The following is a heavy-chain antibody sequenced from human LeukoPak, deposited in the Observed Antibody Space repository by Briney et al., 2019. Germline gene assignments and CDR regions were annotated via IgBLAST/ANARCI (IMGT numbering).Heavy chain of an antibody. D-gene: IGHD2-8*01. V-gene: IGHV1-46*01. CDR3: ARDTCTNGVCYIP. CDR2: INPSGGST. CDR1: GYAFTSYY. Sequence: ASVKVSCKAAGYAFTSYYMHWVRQAPGQGLEWMGIINPSGGSTSYAQKFQGRVTMTRDTSTSTVYMELSSLRSEDTAVYYCARDTCTNGVCYIPWGQGTLVTVSS. J-gene: IGHJ5*02.